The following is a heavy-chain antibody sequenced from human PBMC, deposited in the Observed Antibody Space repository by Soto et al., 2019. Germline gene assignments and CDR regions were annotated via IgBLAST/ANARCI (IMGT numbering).Heavy chain of an antibody. CDR3: GRDGIAAAAD. CDR2: ISAYNFNT. V-gene: IGHV1-18*04. Sequence: ASVKVCCKSSGYTFTSYGISWVRQSPEQVLEWMGWISAYNFNTNCAQKRHGRVTMTTDTSTSTAYMGLRSLRSDDTAVYYCGRDGIAAAADWGKGTLVPVS. D-gene: IGHD6-25*01. J-gene: IGHJ4*02. CDR1: GYTFTSYG.